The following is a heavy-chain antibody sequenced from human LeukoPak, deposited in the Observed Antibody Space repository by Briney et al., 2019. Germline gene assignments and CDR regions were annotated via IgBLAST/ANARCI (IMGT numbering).Heavy chain of an antibody. CDR3: ARVLSGSWDWFDP. J-gene: IGHJ5*02. CDR1: GFTFNRYW. CDR2: IDPDGSTT. D-gene: IGHD3-22*01. Sequence: GGSLRLSCAASGFTFNRYWIHWVRQAPGKGLEWVSRIDPDGSTTTYADSVKGRFTLSRDNAENTVYLQMNSLRAEDTAVYYCARVLSGSWDWFDPWGQGTLVTVSS. V-gene: IGHV3-74*01.